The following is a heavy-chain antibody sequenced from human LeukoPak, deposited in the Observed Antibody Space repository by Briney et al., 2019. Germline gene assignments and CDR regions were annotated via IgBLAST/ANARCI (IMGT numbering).Heavy chain of an antibody. V-gene: IGHV3-23*01. Sequence: GGSLRLSCAASGFTFSNYAMSWVRQAPGKGLEWVSSVLIGSKLTYHADSVKGRFIVSRDNSRNTLHLQMNSLRAEDTAVYYCAKDASPSWTDKFFDYCGQGTLVTVSS. CDR2: VLIGSKLT. CDR1: GFTFSNYA. D-gene: IGHD3/OR15-3a*01. CDR3: AKDASPSWTDKFFDY. J-gene: IGHJ4*02.